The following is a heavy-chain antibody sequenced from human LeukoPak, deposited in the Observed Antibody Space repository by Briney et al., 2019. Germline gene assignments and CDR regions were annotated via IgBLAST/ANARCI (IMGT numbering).Heavy chain of an antibody. Sequence: SPVKVSCKASGGTFSSYAISWVRQAPGQGLEWMGGIIPIFGTANYAQKFQGRVTITTDESTSTAYMELSSLRSEDTAVYYCARGTIAVPGTFDYWGQGTLVTVSS. V-gene: IGHV1-69*05. CDR3: ARGTIAVPGTFDY. D-gene: IGHD6-19*01. CDR1: GGTFSSYA. J-gene: IGHJ4*02. CDR2: IIPIFGTA.